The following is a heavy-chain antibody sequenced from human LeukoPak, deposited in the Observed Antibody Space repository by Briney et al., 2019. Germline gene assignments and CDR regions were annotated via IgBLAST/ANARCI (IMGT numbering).Heavy chain of an antibody. CDR1: GGSISSYY. Sequence: PSETLSLTCTVSGGSISSYYWSWIRQPPGKGLEWIGYIYYSGSTNYNPSLKSRVTISVDTSKNQFSLKLSSVTAADTAVYYCAREELRYFDWSYYYYMDVWGKGTTVTVSS. J-gene: IGHJ6*03. D-gene: IGHD3-9*01. V-gene: IGHV4-59*01. CDR3: AREELRYFDWSYYYYMDV. CDR2: IYYSGST.